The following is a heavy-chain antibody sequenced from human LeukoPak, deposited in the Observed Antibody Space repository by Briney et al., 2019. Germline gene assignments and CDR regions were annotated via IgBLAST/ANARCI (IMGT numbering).Heavy chain of an antibody. J-gene: IGHJ5*02. CDR3: ARVLDSSSSLVWFDP. D-gene: IGHD6-6*01. Sequence: SETLSLTCAVYGGSFSGYYWSWIRQPPGKGLEWIGEINHSGSTNYNPSLKSRVTISVDTSKNQFSLKLSSVTAADTAVYYCARVLDSSSSLVWFDPWGQGTLVTVSS. CDR1: GGSFSGYY. CDR2: INHSGST. V-gene: IGHV4-34*01.